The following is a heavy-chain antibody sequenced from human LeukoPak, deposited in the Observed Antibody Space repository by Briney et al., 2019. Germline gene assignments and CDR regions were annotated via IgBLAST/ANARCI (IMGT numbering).Heavy chain of an antibody. CDR3: ARTGYYASGSSYYYGMDV. D-gene: IGHD3-10*01. J-gene: IGHJ6*02. Sequence: PSETLSLTCTVSGGSINNFYWSWIRQPPGKGLEWIGYIFYSGSTNYNPSLESRVTISIDTSKNQFSLKVNSLTAADTAVYYCARTGYYASGSSYYYGMDVWGPETTVTVSS. V-gene: IGHV4-59*08. CDR2: IFYSGST. CDR1: GGSINNFY.